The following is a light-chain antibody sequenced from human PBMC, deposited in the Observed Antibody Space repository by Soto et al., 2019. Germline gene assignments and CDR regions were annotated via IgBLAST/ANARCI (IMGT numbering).Light chain of an antibody. V-gene: IGKV3-15*01. J-gene: IGKJ4*01. CDR1: QSVGDN. Sequence: TVMTQSPAALSVSPGDRASLCCRASQSVGDNLAWYQVRPGQSPRLLIYDASTRATGVPVRFTGSGSGTEFTLTIASLQSDDIAIYYCQQYDDWPPLTFGGGTKV. CDR2: DAS. CDR3: QQYDDWPPLT.